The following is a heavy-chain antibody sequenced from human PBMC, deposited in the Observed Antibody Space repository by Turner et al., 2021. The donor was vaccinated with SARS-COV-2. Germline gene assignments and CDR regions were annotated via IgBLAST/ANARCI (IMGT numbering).Heavy chain of an antibody. CDR2: FDPEDGET. CDR1: GYTLTEFS. CDR3: ATVPVVPAAIGYYYYYGMDV. Sequence: QVQLVQSGAEVKKPGASVKVSCKVSGYTLTEFSMHWGRQAPGKGLEWMGAFDPEDGETIYAQKFQGRVSMTEDTSTDTAYMELSSLRSEDTAVYYCATVPVVPAAIGYYYYYGMDVWGQGTTVTVSS. J-gene: IGHJ6*02. D-gene: IGHD2-2*02. V-gene: IGHV1-24*01.